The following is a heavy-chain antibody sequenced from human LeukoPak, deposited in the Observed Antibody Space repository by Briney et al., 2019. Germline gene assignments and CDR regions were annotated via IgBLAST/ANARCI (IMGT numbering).Heavy chain of an antibody. V-gene: IGHV3-30*02. Sequence: GGSLRLSCAASGFTFSSYGMHWVRQAPGKGLEWVAFIRYDGSNKYYADSVKGRFTISRDNSKNTLYLQMNSLRAEDTAVYYCAKDLGAAAAGSQGDYWGQGTLVTVSS. D-gene: IGHD6-13*01. J-gene: IGHJ4*02. CDR3: AKDLGAAAAGSQGDY. CDR2: IRYDGSNK. CDR1: GFTFSSYG.